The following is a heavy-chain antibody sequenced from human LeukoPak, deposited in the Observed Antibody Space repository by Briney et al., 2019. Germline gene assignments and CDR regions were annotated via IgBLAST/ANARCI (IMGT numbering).Heavy chain of an antibody. Sequence: GGSLRLSCAASGFTFSSYAMSWVRQAPGKGLEWVSAISGSGGSTYYADSVKGRFTISRDNSKNTLYLQMNSLRAEDTVVYYCAKDMRPGWLVIVDAFDIWGQGTMVTVSS. D-gene: IGHD6-19*01. CDR2: ISGSGGST. CDR3: AKDMRPGWLVIVDAFDI. J-gene: IGHJ3*02. CDR1: GFTFSSYA. V-gene: IGHV3-23*01.